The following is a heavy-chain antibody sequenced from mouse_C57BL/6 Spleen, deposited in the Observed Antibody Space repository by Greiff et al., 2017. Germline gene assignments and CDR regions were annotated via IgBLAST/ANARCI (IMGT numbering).Heavy chain of an antibody. V-gene: IGHV1-69*01. CDR1: GYTFTSYW. J-gene: IGHJ4*01. CDR3: ARYYCYAMDY. Sequence: VQLQQSGAELVMPGASVKLSCKASGYTFTSYWMHWVKQRPGQGLEWIGEIDPSDSYTNYNQKFKGKSTLTVDKSSSTAYMQLSSLTSEDSAVYYCARYYCYAMDYWGQGTSVTVSS. CDR2: IDPSDSYT.